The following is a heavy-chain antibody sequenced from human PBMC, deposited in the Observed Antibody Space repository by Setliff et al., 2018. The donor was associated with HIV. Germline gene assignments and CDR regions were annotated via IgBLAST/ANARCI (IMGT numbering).Heavy chain of an antibody. CDR1: GGSITTGSYY. V-gene: IGHV4-61*09. CDR3: ARRGHRSIYDPYQYNYFDP. CDR2: IYASDSSGNT. J-gene: IGHJ5*02. Sequence: PSETLSLTCTVSGGSITTGSYYWSWIRQPAGQGLEWIGHIYASDSSGNTYYNPSLKSRLTISLDTSTNKFSLKLSSVTAADTAVYYCARRGHRSIYDPYQYNYFDPWGQGTLVTVSS. D-gene: IGHD5-18*01.